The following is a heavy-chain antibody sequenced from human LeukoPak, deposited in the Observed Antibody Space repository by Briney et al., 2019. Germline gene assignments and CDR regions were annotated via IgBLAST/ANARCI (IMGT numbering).Heavy chain of an antibody. D-gene: IGHD1-26*01. J-gene: IGHJ4*02. CDR1: GGSISGNY. CDR2: IYTNGST. Sequence: SETLSLTCTVSGGSISGNYWSWIRQPPGKGLEWIGYIYTNGSTNYNPSLKSRVTISVDTSKNQFSLKLSSVTAADTAVYYCARHGFRSGSYYFDYWGQGTLVTVSS. V-gene: IGHV4-4*09. CDR3: ARHGFRSGSYYFDY.